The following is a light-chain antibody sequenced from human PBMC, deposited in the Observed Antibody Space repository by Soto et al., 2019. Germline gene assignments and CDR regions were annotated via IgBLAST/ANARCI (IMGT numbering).Light chain of an antibody. Sequence: DMVMTHTPLSLSVTPVRPTYISFNSSQVLLHSDGKTYLYWYLQKPGQPTQILIYEVYNRFSGVQGRFSGSGSGTDFTLKIRRVEAEDVGVYYCMKSIQLQINFGHGQRRELK. V-gene: IGKV2D-29*01. CDR2: EVY. J-gene: IGKJ5*01. CDR1: QVLLHSDGKTY. CDR3: MKSIQLQIN.